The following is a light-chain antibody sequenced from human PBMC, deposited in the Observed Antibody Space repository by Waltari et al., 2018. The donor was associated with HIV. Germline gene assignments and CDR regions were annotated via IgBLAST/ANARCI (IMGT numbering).Light chain of an antibody. V-gene: IGKV3-20*01. Sequence: EIVLTQSPGTLSFSPGDRATLSCRASQSVDRRLLAWYQQKPGQPPRLLIYDASNRAPGIPDRCGGSGSGADFTLTISRLEPEDFALYYCHQYGSFPLTFGGGTKVEI. CDR1: QSVDRRL. CDR3: HQYGSFPLT. J-gene: IGKJ4*01. CDR2: DAS.